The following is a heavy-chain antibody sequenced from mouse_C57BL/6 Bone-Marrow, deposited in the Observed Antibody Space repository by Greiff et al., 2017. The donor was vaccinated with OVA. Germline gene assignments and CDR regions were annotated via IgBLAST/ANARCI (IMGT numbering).Heavy chain of an antibody. Sequence: EVQLVESGAELVRPGASVKLSCTASGFNIKDDYMHWVKQRPEQGLEWIGWIDPENGDTEYASKFQGKATITADTSSNTAYLQLSSLTSEDTAVYYCTTFLITTVVATRLDYWGQGTTLTVSS. CDR2: IDPENGDT. V-gene: IGHV14-4*01. CDR1: GFNIKDDY. D-gene: IGHD1-1*01. CDR3: TTFLITTVVATRLDY. J-gene: IGHJ2*01.